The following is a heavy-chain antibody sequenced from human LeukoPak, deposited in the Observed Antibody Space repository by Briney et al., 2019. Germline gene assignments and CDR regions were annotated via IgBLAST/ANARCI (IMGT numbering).Heavy chain of an antibody. CDR1: GFSFSRYN. Sequence: GGSLRLSCAASGFSFSRYNLNWVRQAPGKGLEWVSYLSSTSSTIYSADSVKGRFTISRDNAKNSLHLQMNSLRAEDTAVYYCARAYRDVIFDYWGQGILVTVSS. D-gene: IGHD5-24*01. V-gene: IGHV3-48*04. CDR3: ARAYRDVIFDY. CDR2: LSSTSSTI. J-gene: IGHJ4*02.